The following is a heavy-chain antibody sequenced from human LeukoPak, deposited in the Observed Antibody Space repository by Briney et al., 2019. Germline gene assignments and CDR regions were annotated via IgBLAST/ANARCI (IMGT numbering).Heavy chain of an antibody. CDR3: ATYNYGSYFYGSIRY. V-gene: IGHV3-15*01. D-gene: IGHD3-10*01. Sequence: GGSLRLSCPVAAFTLSNAWMSWVRQAPGKGLEWVGRIKSKTDGGTTDYTAPVNGRFTISRDDSINTLYLQMNTLKAEDTAVYYCATYNYGSYFYGSIRYWGQGTLVTVSS. CDR2: IKSKTDGGTT. CDR1: AFTLSNAW. J-gene: IGHJ4*02.